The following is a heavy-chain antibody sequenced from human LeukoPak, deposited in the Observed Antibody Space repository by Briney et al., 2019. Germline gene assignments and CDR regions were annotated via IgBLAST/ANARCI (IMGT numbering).Heavy chain of an antibody. CDR1: GFIFSNYW. CDR3: VRTSRSISPDY. CDR2: IKQDGSVK. V-gene: IGHV3-7*01. J-gene: IGHJ4*02. D-gene: IGHD3-3*02. Sequence: GGSLRLSCEASGFIFSNYWMSWVRQAPGKGLEWVANIKQDGSVKNYVDSMEGRFIISRDNAKNLLYLQMNSLGAEDTAVYYCVRTSRSISPDYWGQGTQVTVSS.